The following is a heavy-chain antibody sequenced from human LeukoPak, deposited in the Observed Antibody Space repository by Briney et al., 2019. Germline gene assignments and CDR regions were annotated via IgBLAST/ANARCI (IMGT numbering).Heavy chain of an antibody. D-gene: IGHD2-2*01. CDR2: ISSSSSTI. V-gene: IGHV3-48*01. CDR1: GFTFSSYS. J-gene: IGHJ4*02. Sequence: PGGSLRLSCAASGFTFSSYSMNWVRQAPGKGLEWVSYISSSSSTIYCADSVKGRFTISRDNAKNSLYLQMNSLRAEDTAVYYCASGRYSTRLHYFDYWGQGTLVTVSS. CDR3: ASGRYSTRLHYFDY.